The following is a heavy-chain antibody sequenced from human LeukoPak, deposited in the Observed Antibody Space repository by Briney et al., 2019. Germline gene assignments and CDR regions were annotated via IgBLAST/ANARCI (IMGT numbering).Heavy chain of an antibody. Sequence: PSETLSLTCAVYGGSFSGYYWSWIRQPPGKGREWIGEINHSGSTNYNPSLKSRVTISVDTSKNQFSLKLSSVTAADTAVYYCARVPWIQLWLYYFDYWGQGTLVTVSS. CDR3: ARVPWIQLWLYYFDY. V-gene: IGHV4-34*01. D-gene: IGHD5-18*01. J-gene: IGHJ4*02. CDR1: GGSFSGYY. CDR2: INHSGST.